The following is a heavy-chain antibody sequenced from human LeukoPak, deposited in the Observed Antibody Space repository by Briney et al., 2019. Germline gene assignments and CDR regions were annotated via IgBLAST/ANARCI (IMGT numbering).Heavy chain of an antibody. CDR3: ARDKHDSSGYYTPTFFDL. V-gene: IGHV3-48*02. CDR1: AFSSTAYS. CDR2: ISSSSRTT. D-gene: IGHD3-22*01. J-gene: IGHJ4*02. Sequence: PGGSLRLSCAASAFSSTAYSMNSVRQAPGQGLEWVSYISSSSRTTYYADSVKGRFTISRDNAKNSLYLQMNSLRDEDTAVYYCARDKHDSSGYYTPTFFDLWGQGTVVTVSS.